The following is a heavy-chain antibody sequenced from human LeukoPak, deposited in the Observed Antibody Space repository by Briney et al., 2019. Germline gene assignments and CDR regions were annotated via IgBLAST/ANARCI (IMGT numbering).Heavy chain of an antibody. CDR2: IYTSGST. J-gene: IGHJ6*03. V-gene: IGHV4-4*09. CDR1: GGSISSYY. D-gene: IGHD3-10*01. CDR3: ARWARGSGSYDYYYYYMDV. Sequence: SETLSLTCTVSGGSISSYYWSWIRQPPGKGLEWIGYIYTSGSTNYNPSLKSRVTISVDTSKNQFSLKLSSVTAGDTAVYYCARWARGSGSYDYYYYYMDVWGKGTTVTVSS.